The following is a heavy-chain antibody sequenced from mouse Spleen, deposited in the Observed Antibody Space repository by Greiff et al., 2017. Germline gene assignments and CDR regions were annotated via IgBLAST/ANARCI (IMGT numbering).Heavy chain of an antibody. CDR1: GFSLTSYG. CDR3: ARDNFITSYYYAMDY. D-gene: IGHD1-1*01. J-gene: IGHJ4*01. Sequence: VQRVESGPGLVQPSQSLSITCTVSGFSLTSYGVHWVRQSPGKGLEWLGVIWSGGSTDYNAAFISRLSISKDNSKSQVFFKMNSLQADDTAIYYCARDNFITSYYYAMDYWGQGTSVPGSS. V-gene: IGHV2-2*01. CDR2: IWSGGST.